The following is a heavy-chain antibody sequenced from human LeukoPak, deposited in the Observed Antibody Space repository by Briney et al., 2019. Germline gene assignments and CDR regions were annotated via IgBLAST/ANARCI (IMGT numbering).Heavy chain of an antibody. Sequence: GGSLRLSCAASGFTFSSYAMSWVRQAPGKGLEWVSVISGSGGRTSYADSVKGRFTVSRDNSKNTLYLQMNSLRAEDTAVYFCVEGGAPSYYDGSGDAYFDYWGQGTLVTVAS. J-gene: IGHJ4*02. V-gene: IGHV3-23*01. CDR2: ISGSGGRT. CDR3: VEGGAPSYYDGSGDAYFDY. CDR1: GFTFSSYA. D-gene: IGHD3-22*01.